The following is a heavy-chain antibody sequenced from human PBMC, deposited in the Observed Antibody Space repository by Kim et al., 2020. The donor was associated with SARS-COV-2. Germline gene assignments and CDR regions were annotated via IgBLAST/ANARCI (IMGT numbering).Heavy chain of an antibody. D-gene: IGHD3-9*01. CDR2: IKQDGSEK. J-gene: IGHJ4*02. CDR1: GFTFSSYW. CDR3: ARDVWAYYDILTGYYFDY. V-gene: IGHV3-7*03. Sequence: GGSLRLSCAASGFTFSSYWMSWVRQAPGKGLEWVANIKQDGSEKYYVDSVKGRLTISRDNAKNSLYLQMNSLRAEDTAVYYCARDVWAYYDILTGYYFDYWGQGTLVTVSS.